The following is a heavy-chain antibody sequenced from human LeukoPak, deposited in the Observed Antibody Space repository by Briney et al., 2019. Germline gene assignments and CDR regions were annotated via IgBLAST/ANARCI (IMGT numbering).Heavy chain of an antibody. D-gene: IGHD4-11*01. CDR2: TSYDGTAK. CDR3: AKAGRNYHNWLDP. J-gene: IGHJ5*02. CDR1: GFTFSNAW. Sequence: GGSLRLSCAASGFTFSNAWMSWVRQAPGKGLEWVAVTSYDGTAKFYADSVEGRFTVSRDNSKNTLYLQMSTLRAEDTAVYYCAKAGRNYHNWLDPWGQGTLVTVSS. V-gene: IGHV3-30*18.